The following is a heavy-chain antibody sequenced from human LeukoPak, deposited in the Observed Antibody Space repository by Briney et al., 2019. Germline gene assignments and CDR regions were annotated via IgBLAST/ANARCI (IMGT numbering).Heavy chain of an antibody. Sequence: ASVKVSCKASGYTFTSYYMHWVGQARGQGLEWMGIINPSGGSTIYAQKFQGRVTMTRDTSTSTVYMELSSLRSEDTAVYYCARDRKGGSRSDAFDIWGQGTMVTVSS. J-gene: IGHJ3*02. D-gene: IGHD6-13*01. CDR1: GYTFTSYY. CDR3: ARDRKGGSRSDAFDI. CDR2: INPSGGST. V-gene: IGHV1-46*01.